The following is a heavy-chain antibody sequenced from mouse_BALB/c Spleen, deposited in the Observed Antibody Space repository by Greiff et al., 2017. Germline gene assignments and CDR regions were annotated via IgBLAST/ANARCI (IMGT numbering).Heavy chain of an antibody. V-gene: IGHV5-6*01. J-gene: IGHJ2*01. D-gene: IGHD2-1*01. CDR2: ISSGGSYT. Sequence: EVQGVESGGDLVKPGGSLKLSCAASGFTFSSYGMSWVRQTPDKRLEWVATISSGGSYTYYPDSVKGRFTISRDNAKNTLYLQMSSLKSEDTAMYYCAREGIYYGNPYYFDYWGQGTTLTVSS. CDR1: GFTFSSYG. CDR3: AREGIYYGNPYYFDY.